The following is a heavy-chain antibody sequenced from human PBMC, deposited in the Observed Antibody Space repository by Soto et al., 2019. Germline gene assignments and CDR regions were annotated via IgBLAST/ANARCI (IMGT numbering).Heavy chain of an antibody. CDR3: ARYIVATIRLNYYYYYGMDV. V-gene: IGHV3-7*05. CDR2: IKQDGSEK. J-gene: IGHJ6*02. Sequence: GSLRLSCAASGFTFSSYWMSWVRQAPGKGLEWVANIKQDGSEKYYVDSVKGRFTISRDNAKNSLYLQMNSLRAEDTAVYYCARYIVATIRLNYYYYYGMDVWGQGTTVTVSS. CDR1: GFTFSSYW. D-gene: IGHD5-12*01.